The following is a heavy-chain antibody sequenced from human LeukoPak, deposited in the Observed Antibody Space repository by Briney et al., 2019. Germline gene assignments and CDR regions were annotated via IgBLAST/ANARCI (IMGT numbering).Heavy chain of an antibody. J-gene: IGHJ4*02. CDR2: INPNSGGT. D-gene: IGHD6-25*01. CDR1: GYTFTVYY. Sequence: ASVNVSCTASGYTFTVYYMHWVRHAPGQGLEWMGWINPNSGGTNYAQKFQGRVTMTRDTSISTAYMELSRLRSDDPAVYYCASDVGRSESSPSYSFDYWGQGTLVTVSS. CDR3: ASDVGRSESSPSYSFDY. V-gene: IGHV1-2*02.